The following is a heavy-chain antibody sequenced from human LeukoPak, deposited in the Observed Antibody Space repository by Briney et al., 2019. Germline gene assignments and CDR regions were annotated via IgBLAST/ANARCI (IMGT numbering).Heavy chain of an antibody. CDR3: AREIVVVTAIGDP. CDR1: GFTFSSYS. Sequence: GGFLRLSCAASGFTFSSYSMKWVRQAPGKGQEWVSYISSSSSTIYYADSVKGRFTISRDNAKNSLYLQMNSLRAEDTAVYYCAREIVVVTAIGDPWGQGTLVTVSS. V-gene: IGHV3-48*04. J-gene: IGHJ4*02. CDR2: ISSSSSTI. D-gene: IGHD2-21*02.